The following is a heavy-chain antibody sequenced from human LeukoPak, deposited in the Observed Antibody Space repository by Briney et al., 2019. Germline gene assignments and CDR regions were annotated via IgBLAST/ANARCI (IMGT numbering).Heavy chain of an antibody. Sequence: SETLSLTCTVSGGSISSYYWSWIRQPPGKGLEWIGYIYYSGSTNYNPSLKSRVTISVDTSKNQFSLKLSSVTAADTAVYYCARDVYASYGSGTHSYDYWGQGTLVTVSS. D-gene: IGHD3-10*01. CDR1: GGSISSYY. J-gene: IGHJ4*02. CDR2: IYYSGST. V-gene: IGHV4-59*12. CDR3: ARDVYASYGSGTHSYDY.